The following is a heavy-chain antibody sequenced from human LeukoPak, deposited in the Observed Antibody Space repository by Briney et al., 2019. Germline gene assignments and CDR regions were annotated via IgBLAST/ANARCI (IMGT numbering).Heavy chain of an antibody. CDR1: GYTFTGYY. CDR2: INPNHGDT. D-gene: IGHD3-22*01. J-gene: IGHJ3*02. V-gene: IGHV1-2*02. CDR3: ARDGHRRYHYDSSGREDAFEI. Sequence: ASVKVSCKASGYTFTGYYMHWVRQAPGQGLEWMGWINPNHGDTNYAQKFQDRVSMTRDTSISTAYMHLSRLRSADTAVYYCARDGHRRYHYDSSGREDAFEIWGQGTMATVSS.